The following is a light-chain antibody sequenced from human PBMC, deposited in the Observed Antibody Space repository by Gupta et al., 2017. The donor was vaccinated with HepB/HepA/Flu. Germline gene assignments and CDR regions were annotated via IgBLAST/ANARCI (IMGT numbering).Light chain of an antibody. CDR1: QSVGTN. CDR3: QQYSDWPRT. CDR2: GAS. V-gene: IGKV3-15*01. J-gene: IGKJ1*01. Sequence: EIVMTQSPATLSVSPGERATLSCRAGQSVGTNLAWYQQKPGQAPRLLIYGASARATGIPARISGSGSGTEFTLTINSLQSEDFAVYYCQQYSDWPRTFGQGTKVEI.